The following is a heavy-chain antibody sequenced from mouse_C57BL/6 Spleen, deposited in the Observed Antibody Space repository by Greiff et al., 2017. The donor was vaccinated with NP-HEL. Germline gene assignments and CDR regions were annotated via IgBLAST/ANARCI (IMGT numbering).Heavy chain of an antibody. CDR2: IWSGGST. J-gene: IGHJ4*01. Sequence: QVQLKQSGPGLVQPSQSLSITCTVSGFSLTSYGVHWVRQSPGKGLEWLGVIWSGGSTDYNAAFISRLSISKDNSKRQVFLKMNSLQADDTAIYYCASCSNYSPYAMDYWGQGTSVTVSS. V-gene: IGHV2-2*01. D-gene: IGHD2-5*01. CDR3: ASCSNYSPYAMDY. CDR1: GFSLTSYG.